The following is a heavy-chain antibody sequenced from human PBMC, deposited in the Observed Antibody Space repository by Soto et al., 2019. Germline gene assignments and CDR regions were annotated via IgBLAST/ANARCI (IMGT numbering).Heavy chain of an antibody. V-gene: IGHV4-39*01. CDR2: IYDAGSP. Sequence: QLQLRESGPGLVRPSETLSLTCTVSGGAVTSSRYYWAWIRQTPGKGLEWIATIYDAGSPYYSASLKTRVPISIDTSKDQCSLKMPSVTAADTAVYFCASMEPRNDLWSANYDFAYWGQGTLVTVSS. J-gene: IGHJ4*02. CDR3: ASMEPRNDLWSANYDFAY. D-gene: IGHD3-3*01. CDR1: GGAVTSSRYY.